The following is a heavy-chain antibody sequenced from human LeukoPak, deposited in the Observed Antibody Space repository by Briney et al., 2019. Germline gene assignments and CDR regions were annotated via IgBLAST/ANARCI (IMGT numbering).Heavy chain of an antibody. Sequence: GRSLRLSCAASGFIFDKFAIHWVRQAPGKGLEWVSIVSFDGTNNFYADSVKGRFTVSRDNSKNTVYLHMNSLRPDDTAVYFCARDRNVGGADFDYWGQGTLVTVSS. V-gene: IGHV3-30*04. CDR3: ARDRNVGGADFDY. CDR1: GFIFDKFA. J-gene: IGHJ4*02. D-gene: IGHD2-15*01. CDR2: VSFDGTNN.